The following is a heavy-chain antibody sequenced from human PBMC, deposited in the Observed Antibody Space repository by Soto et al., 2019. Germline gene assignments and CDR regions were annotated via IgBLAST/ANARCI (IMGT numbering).Heavy chain of an antibody. J-gene: IGHJ4*02. Sequence: QVQLVESGGGVVQPGRSLRLSCAASGFTFSSYGMHWVRQAPGKGLEWVAVIWYDGSNKYYADSVKGRFTISRDNSKNTLYLQMNSLRAEDTAVYYCARAKLIEEGSAFDYWGQGTLVTVSS. CDR2: IWYDGSNK. CDR1: GFTFSSYG. V-gene: IGHV3-33*01. CDR3: ARAKLIEEGSAFDY. D-gene: IGHD3-16*01.